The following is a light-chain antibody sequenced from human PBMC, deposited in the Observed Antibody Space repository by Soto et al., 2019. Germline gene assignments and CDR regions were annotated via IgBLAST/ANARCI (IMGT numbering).Light chain of an antibody. V-gene: IGKV1-5*01. CDR2: DAS. CDR1: QSLGNW. Sequence: GDRVTITCRASQSLGNWLAWYQQKPGKAPKLLIYDASSLESGVPSRFSGSGSGTEFTLTITSLQPDDFATYYCQQYNSYPWTFGQGTKVDI. CDR3: QQYNSYPWT. J-gene: IGKJ1*01.